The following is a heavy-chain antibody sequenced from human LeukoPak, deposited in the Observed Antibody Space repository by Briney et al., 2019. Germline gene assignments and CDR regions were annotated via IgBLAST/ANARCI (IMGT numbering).Heavy chain of an antibody. D-gene: IGHD3-22*01. J-gene: IGHJ5*02. Sequence: SETLSLTCAVYGGSFSGYYWSWIRQPPGKGLEWIGEINHSGSTNYNPSLKSRVTISVDRSKNQFSLKLSSVTAADTAVYYCARGDSSGYYYSGWFDPWGQGTLVTVSS. CDR1: GGSFSGYY. V-gene: IGHV4-34*01. CDR3: ARGDSSGYYYSGWFDP. CDR2: INHSGST.